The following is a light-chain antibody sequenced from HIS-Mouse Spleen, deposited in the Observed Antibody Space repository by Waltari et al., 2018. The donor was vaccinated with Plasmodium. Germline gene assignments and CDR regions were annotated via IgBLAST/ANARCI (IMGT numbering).Light chain of an antibody. CDR2: EDS. Sequence: SYELTQPPSVSVSPGQTARITRSGDALPKTYAYWYQQKSGQAPGLVIYEDSKRPSGIPERFSGSSSGTMATLTISGAQVEDEADYYCYSTDSSGNHRVFGGGTKLTVL. J-gene: IGLJ3*02. V-gene: IGLV3-10*01. CDR3: YSTDSSGNHRV. CDR1: ALPKTY.